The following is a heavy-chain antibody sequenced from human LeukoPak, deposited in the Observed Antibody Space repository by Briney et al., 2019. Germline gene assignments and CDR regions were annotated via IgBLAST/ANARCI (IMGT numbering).Heavy chain of an antibody. CDR3: AREGITIFGVAKDY. CDR2: ISSSSSYI. CDR1: GFTFSSYS. V-gene: IGHV3-21*01. J-gene: IGHJ4*02. Sequence: GGSLRLSCAASGFTFSSYSMNWVRQAPGKGLEWVSSISSSSSYIYYADSVKGRFTISRDNAKNSLYLQMNSLRAEDTAVYYCAREGITIFGVAKDYWGQGTLVTVSS. D-gene: IGHD3-3*01.